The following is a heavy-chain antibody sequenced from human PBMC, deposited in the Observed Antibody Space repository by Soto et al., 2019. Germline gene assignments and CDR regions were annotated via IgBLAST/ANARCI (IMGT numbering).Heavy chain of an antibody. CDR3: ARAGSTWRYVFEY. J-gene: IGHJ4*02. D-gene: IGHD2-2*01. V-gene: IGHV4-59*01. CDR2: VYYSGTT. Sequence: QVQLQESGPGLVKPSETLSLTCTVSGGSINSYYWSWIRQSPGKGLEWIGYVYYSGTTYYNPSLQSRVTISVDTSKKQFSLKVRSVTAADTAIYFCARAGSTWRYVFEYWGQGSLVTVSS. CDR1: GGSINSYY.